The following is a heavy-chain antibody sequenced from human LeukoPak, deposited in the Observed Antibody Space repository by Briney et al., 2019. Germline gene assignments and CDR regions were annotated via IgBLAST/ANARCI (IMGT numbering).Heavy chain of an antibody. CDR2: ITDSGRRT. Sequence: GGSLRLSCAASGFTFSSYAMSWVRQASGKGLEWVSGITDSGRRTYYADSVKGRFSISRDNSKNTVYLQMSDLRAEDTAVYYCAKITKATTPNYWGQGTLVTVSS. J-gene: IGHJ4*02. V-gene: IGHV3-23*01. CDR1: GFTFSSYA. D-gene: IGHD4-17*01. CDR3: AKITKATTPNY.